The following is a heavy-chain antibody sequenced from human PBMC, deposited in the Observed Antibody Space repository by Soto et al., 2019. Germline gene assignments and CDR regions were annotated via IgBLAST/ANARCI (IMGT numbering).Heavy chain of an antibody. CDR3: TRDGDGRMTKNTYYYYGMVV. CDR1: GGSISGYY. CDR2: VYYSGGA. Sequence: SETLSLTCTVSGGSISGYYWSWIRQPPGKGLEWIGNVYYSGGAKYNPSVKRRVSISVDTSKNQFSLNLSSVTAADTAVYYCTRDGDGRMTKNTYYYYGMVVWGPGITVTVSS. V-gene: IGHV4-59*01. D-gene: IGHD2-21*02. J-gene: IGHJ6*02.